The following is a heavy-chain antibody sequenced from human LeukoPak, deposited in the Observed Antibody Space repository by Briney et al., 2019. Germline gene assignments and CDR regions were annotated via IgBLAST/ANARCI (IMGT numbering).Heavy chain of an antibody. CDR2: IYYSGST. CDR1: GGSISSSIYY. D-gene: IGHD3-16*01. Sequence: SETLSLTCTVSGGSISSSIYYWGWIRQPPGKGLEWIGSIYYSGSTYYNPSLKSRVTISVDTSKNQFSLKLSSVTAADTAVYYCARQGYVDEFDYWGQGTLVTVSS. V-gene: IGHV4-39*01. CDR3: ARQGYVDEFDY. J-gene: IGHJ4*02.